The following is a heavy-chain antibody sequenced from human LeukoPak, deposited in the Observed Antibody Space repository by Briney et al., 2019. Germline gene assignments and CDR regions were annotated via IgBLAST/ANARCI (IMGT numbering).Heavy chain of an antibody. Sequence: PGGSLRLSCAASAFTFTTYWIAWGRQAPGKGLEWVANIKGDESARHQADSVKGRFTIYRDNTQNSVYLQMSSLRGEHTAVYYCERDAVGRLDYWGQGTMVTVSS. V-gene: IGHV3-7*01. CDR3: ERDAVGRLDY. CDR1: AFTFTTYW. D-gene: IGHD3-10*01. J-gene: IGHJ4*02. CDR2: IKGDESAR.